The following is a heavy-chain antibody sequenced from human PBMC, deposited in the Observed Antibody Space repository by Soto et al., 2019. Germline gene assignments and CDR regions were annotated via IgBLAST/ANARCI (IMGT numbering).Heavy chain of an antibody. CDR3: ARCPQPPDTADPYAVDV. CDR2: IVPSVDTT. J-gene: IGHJ6*02. Sequence: QVQLVQSGTEVKKPGASVKVSCKASGGTFSRSGFHWVRQAPGQGLEWMGMIVPSVDTTNYAQKCQARVTISADQFTSTVYMELRSLRSEDTAVYSCARCPQPPDTADPYAVDVWGQGTRVIVSS. D-gene: IGHD5-18*01. CDR1: GGTFSRSG. V-gene: IGHV1-69*18.